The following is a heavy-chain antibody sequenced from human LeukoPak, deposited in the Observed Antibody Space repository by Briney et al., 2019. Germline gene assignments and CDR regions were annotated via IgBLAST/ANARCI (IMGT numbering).Heavy chain of an antibody. CDR1: GFTFDDYA. D-gene: IGHD1-26*01. CDR2: ISWNSGSI. CDR3: AKDIWEGESGYYYYYGMDV. V-gene: IGHV3-9*01. Sequence: PGRSLRLSCAASGFTFDDYAMHWVRQAPGKGLEWVSGISWNSGSIGYADSVKGRFTISRDNAKNSLYLQMNSLRAEDTALYYCAKDIWEGESGYYYYYGMDVRGQGTTVTVSS. J-gene: IGHJ6*02.